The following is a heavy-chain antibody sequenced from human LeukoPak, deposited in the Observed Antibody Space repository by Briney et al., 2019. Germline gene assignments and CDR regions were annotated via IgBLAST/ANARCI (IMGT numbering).Heavy chain of an antibody. J-gene: IGHJ4*02. CDR2: IYYSGST. CDR1: GGSISSCC. V-gene: IGHV4-59*01. Sequence: NPSETLSLTCTVSGGSISSCCWNWIWQPPGKGLEWIGYIYYSGSTKYNPSLKSRVTISVDTSKNQFSLKLSSVTAADTAVYYCARAPLSSRGDDYLGQGSMVTVSS. CDR3: ARAPLSSRGDDY. D-gene: IGHD6-19*01.